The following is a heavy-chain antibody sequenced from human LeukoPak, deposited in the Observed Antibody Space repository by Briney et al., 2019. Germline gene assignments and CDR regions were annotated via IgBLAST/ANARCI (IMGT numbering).Heavy chain of an antibody. CDR3: ARGTYYFDY. CDR2: ISYDGNNK. J-gene: IGHJ4*02. V-gene: IGHV3-30*04. CDR1: GFIFNNYA. Sequence: GGSLRLSCAASGFIFNNYAMHWVRQAPGKGLEWVAVISYDGNNKYYADSVKGRFTFSRDNSKNTLYLQMNSLRAEDTAVYYCARGTYYFDYWGQGTLVTVSS. D-gene: IGHD3-10*01.